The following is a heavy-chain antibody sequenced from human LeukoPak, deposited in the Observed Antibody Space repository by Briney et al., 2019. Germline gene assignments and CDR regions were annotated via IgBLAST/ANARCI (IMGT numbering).Heavy chain of an antibody. D-gene: IGHD3-10*02. Sequence: GGSLRLSCAASGLTFSSYSMNWVRQAPGKGLEWVSYISSSSSTIYYADSVKGRFTISRDNAKNSLYLQMNSLRAEDTAVYYCAELGITMIGGVWGKGTTVTISS. V-gene: IGHV3-48*04. CDR2: ISSSSSTI. J-gene: IGHJ6*04. CDR1: GLTFSSYS. CDR3: AELGITMIGGV.